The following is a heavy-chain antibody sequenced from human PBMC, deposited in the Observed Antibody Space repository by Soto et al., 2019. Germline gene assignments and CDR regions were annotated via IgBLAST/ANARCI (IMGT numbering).Heavy chain of an antibody. CDR2: INPSGGST. V-gene: IGHV1-46*01. J-gene: IGHJ6*02. Sequence: ASVKVSCKASGYTFTSYYMHWVRQAPGQGLEWMGIINPSGGSTSYAQKFQGRVTMTRDTSTSTVYMELSSLRSEDTAVYYCAREQRSHTYYSYGMDVWGQGPTVTVSS. D-gene: IGHD4-17*01. CDR3: AREQRSHTYYSYGMDV. CDR1: GYTFTSYY.